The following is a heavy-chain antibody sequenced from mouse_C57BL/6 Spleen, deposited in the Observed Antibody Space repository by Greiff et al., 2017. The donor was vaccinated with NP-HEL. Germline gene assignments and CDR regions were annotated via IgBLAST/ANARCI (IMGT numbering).Heavy chain of an antibody. Sequence: EVQGVESGGGLVQPGGSLKLSCAASGFTFSDYYMYWVRQTPEKRLEWVAYISNGGGSTYYPDTVKGRFTITSDNAKNTLYLQMSRLKSEDTAMYYCARRGDYDGDYFDYWGQGTTLTVSS. V-gene: IGHV5-12*01. D-gene: IGHD2-4*01. CDR1: GFTFSDYY. CDR3: ARRGDYDGDYFDY. J-gene: IGHJ2*01. CDR2: ISNGGGST.